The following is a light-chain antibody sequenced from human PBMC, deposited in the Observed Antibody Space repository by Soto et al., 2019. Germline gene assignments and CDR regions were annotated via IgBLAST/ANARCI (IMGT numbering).Light chain of an antibody. V-gene: IGLV2-14*01. CDR2: YIS. Sequence: QSALTQPASVSGSPGQSITISCTGTSSDVGGYNYVSWHQQHPVKVPKLMIYYISYRPERVSNRFSGSTADNTASLTTSGLQAEDEPDYYCSSYTTSSTYVFATGSKVAVL. J-gene: IGLJ1*01. CDR3: SSYTTSSTYV. CDR1: SSDVGGYNY.